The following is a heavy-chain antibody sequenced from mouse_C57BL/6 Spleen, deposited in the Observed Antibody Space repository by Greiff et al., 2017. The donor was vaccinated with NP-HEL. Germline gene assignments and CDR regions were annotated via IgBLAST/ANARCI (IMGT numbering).Heavy chain of an antibody. CDR2: INPNNGGT. J-gene: IGHJ4*01. Sequence: EVQLQQSGPELVKPGASVKMSCKASGYTFTDYNMHWVKQSHGKSLEWIGYINPNNGGTSYNQKFKGKATLTVNKSSSTAYMELRRLTSEDAAVYYCARCIYEYDEDYYAMDYWGQGTSVTVSS. V-gene: IGHV1-22*01. D-gene: IGHD2-4*01. CDR1: GYTFTDYN. CDR3: ARCIYEYDEDYYAMDY.